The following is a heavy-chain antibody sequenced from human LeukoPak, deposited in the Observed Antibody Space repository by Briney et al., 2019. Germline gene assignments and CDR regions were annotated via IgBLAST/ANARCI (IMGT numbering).Heavy chain of an antibody. CDR2: INHSGST. CDR3: ARPYSSSWYYFDY. Sequence: SETLSLTCAVYGGSFSGYYWSWIRQPPGKGLEWIGEINHSGSTNYNPSLKSRVTISVDTSKNQFSLKLSSVTAADTAVYYCARPYSSSWYYFDYWGQGTLVTVSS. J-gene: IGHJ4*02. CDR1: GGSFSGYY. V-gene: IGHV4-34*01. D-gene: IGHD6-13*01.